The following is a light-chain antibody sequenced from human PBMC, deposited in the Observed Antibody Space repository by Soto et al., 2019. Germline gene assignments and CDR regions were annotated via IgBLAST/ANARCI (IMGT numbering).Light chain of an antibody. CDR2: AAS. V-gene: IGKV1-16*01. J-gene: IGKJ1*01. CDR1: QGISSY. Sequence: DIQMTQSPSSVSASVGDGVTITCRAGQGISSYLAWYQQKPGEAPKLLIYAASSLQSGVPSRFSGSGSGTEFTLTISSLQPDDIATYYCQQYNIYPWTFGQGTKVDIK. CDR3: QQYNIYPWT.